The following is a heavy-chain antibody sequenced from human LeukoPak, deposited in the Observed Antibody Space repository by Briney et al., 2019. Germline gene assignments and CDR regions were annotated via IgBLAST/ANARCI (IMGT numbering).Heavy chain of an antibody. J-gene: IGHJ4*02. CDR2: ISGSGGST. Sequence: GGSLRLSCAASGFTFSSYAMSWVRQAPGKGLEWVSGISGSGGSTYYADSVKGRLTIARDNSKNTLYLQMNSLRAEDTAVYYCAKGRYYGSGKWGYFEYWGQGTLVTVSS. CDR3: AKGRYYGSGKWGYFEY. CDR1: GFTFSSYA. D-gene: IGHD3-10*01. V-gene: IGHV3-23*01.